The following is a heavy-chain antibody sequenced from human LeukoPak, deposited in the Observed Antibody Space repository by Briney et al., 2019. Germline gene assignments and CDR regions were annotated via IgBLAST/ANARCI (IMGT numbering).Heavy chain of an antibody. Sequence: PSETLSLTCTVSGGSISSYYWSWIRQPPGKGLEWIGYIYYSGSTNYNPSLKSRVTISVDTSKNQFSLELSSVTAADTAVYYCATIGGIYTLDYWGQGTLVTVSS. D-gene: IGHD5-12*01. CDR3: ATIGGIYTLDY. CDR1: GGSISSYY. CDR2: IYYSGST. V-gene: IGHV4-59*08. J-gene: IGHJ4*02.